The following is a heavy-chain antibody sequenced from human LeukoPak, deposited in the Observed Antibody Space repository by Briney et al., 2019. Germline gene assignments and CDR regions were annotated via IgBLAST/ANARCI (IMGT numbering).Heavy chain of an antibody. Sequence: GGSLRLSCAASGFTFSGSAMHWVRQASGKGLEWVGRIRSKANSYATAYAASVKGRFTISRDDSKNTAYLQMNSLKTEDTAVYYCTLLSYYRYNWFDPWGQGTLVTVSS. V-gene: IGHV3-73*01. CDR3: TLLSYYRYNWFDP. CDR1: GFTFSGSA. J-gene: IGHJ5*02. CDR2: IRSKANSYAT. D-gene: IGHD1-26*01.